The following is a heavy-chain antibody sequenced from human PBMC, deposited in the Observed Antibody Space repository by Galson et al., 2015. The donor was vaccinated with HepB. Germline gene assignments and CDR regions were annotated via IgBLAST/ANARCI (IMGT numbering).Heavy chain of an antibody. J-gene: IGHJ6*02. CDR2: INPSGGST. Sequence: SVKVSCKASGYTFTSYYMHRVRQAPGQGLEWMGIINPSGGSTSYAQKFQGRVTMTRDTSTSTVYMELSSLRSEDTAVYYCARVFCSSTSCYNDYYYGMDVWGQGTTVTVSS. V-gene: IGHV1-46*01. CDR3: ARVFCSSTSCYNDYYYGMDV. CDR1: GYTFTSYY. D-gene: IGHD2-2*02.